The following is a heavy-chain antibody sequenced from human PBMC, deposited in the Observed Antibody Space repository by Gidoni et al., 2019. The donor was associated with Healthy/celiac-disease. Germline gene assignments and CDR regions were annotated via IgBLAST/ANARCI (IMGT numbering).Heavy chain of an antibody. D-gene: IGHD3-22*01. V-gene: IGHV3-53*01. Sequence: EVQLVESGGGLIQPGGSLRLSCAASWFSVSNHYLSWVRQAPGKGLVWVSVIDSGGSTYSADSVKGRFTISRDNSRNTRYLQMNSLRAEDTAVYYCAGEGDYHYDRSDKTRGTNYWGQGTLVTVSS. CDR1: WFSVSNHY. J-gene: IGHJ4*02. CDR2: IDSGGST. CDR3: AGEGDYHYDRSDKTRGTNY.